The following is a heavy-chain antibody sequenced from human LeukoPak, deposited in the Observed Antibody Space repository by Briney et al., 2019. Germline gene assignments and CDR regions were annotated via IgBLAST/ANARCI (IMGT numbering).Heavy chain of an antibody. V-gene: IGHV4-59*01. CDR1: GGSISTYY. D-gene: IGHD5-18*01. J-gene: IGHJ4*02. CDR2: IYHSGST. CDR3: WRVVNLGYSFY. Sequence: SETLSLTCTVSGGSISTYYWSWIRQPPGKELEYVGSIYHSGSTKYNPSLKSRVPILLDTSKNQFSLKLISVSAADTAVYYCWRVVNLGYSFYWGQGTLVIVSS.